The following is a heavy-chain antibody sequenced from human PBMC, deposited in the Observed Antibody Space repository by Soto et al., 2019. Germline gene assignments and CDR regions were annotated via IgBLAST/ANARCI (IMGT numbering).Heavy chain of an antibody. V-gene: IGHV1-2*02. D-gene: IGHD3-16*02. J-gene: IGHJ4*02. CDR3: AIDQPLRGDFDY. Sequence: ASVKVSCKASGYTFTGYYMHWGRQAPGQGLEGMGWINPNSGSTNYAQKFQGRSTMTRDTSISTGYMEVSRLRSDDTAVYYCAIDQPLRGDFDYWGQGTMVIVSS. CDR1: GYTFTGYY. CDR2: INPNSGST.